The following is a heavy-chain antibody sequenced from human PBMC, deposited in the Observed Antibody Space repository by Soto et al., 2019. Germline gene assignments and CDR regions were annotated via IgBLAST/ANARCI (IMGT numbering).Heavy chain of an antibody. Sequence: SETLSLTCAVSGGSISSGGYYWSWIRQPPGKGLEWIGEINHSGSTNYNPSLKSRVTISVDTSKNQFSLKLSSVTAADTAVYYCARTRWSIKWGVDYWGQGTLVTVSS. J-gene: IGHJ4*02. V-gene: IGHV4-34*01. CDR2: INHSGST. CDR1: GGSISSGGYY. CDR3: ARTRWSIKWGVDY. D-gene: IGHD7-27*01.